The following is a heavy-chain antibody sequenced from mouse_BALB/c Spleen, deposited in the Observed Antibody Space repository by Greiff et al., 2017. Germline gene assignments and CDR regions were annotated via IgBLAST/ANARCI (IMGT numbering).Heavy chain of an antibody. CDR2: IRNKANGYTT. CDR1: GFTFTDYY. J-gene: IGHJ3*01. Sequence: EVQVVESGGGLVQPGGSLRLSCATSGFTFTDYYMSWVRQPPGKALEWLGFIRNKANGYTTEYSASVKGRFTISRDNSQSILYLQMNTLRAEDSATYYCARDYYDYVGFAYWGQGTLVTVSA. CDR3: ARDYYDYVGFAY. V-gene: IGHV7-3*02. D-gene: IGHD2-4*01.